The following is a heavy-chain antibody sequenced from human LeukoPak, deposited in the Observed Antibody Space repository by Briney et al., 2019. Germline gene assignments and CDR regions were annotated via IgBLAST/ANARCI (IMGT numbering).Heavy chain of an antibody. D-gene: IGHD6-13*01. CDR3: ARSIYSSSWYDWFDP. CDR2: IWYDGSNK. CDR1: GFTFSSYA. J-gene: IGHJ5*02. V-gene: IGHV3-33*08. Sequence: GGSLRLSCAASGFTFSSYAMHWVRQAPGKGLEWVAVIWYDGSNKYYADSVKGRFTISRDNSKNTLYLQMNSLRAEDTAVYYCARSIYSSSWYDWFDPWGQGTLVTVSS.